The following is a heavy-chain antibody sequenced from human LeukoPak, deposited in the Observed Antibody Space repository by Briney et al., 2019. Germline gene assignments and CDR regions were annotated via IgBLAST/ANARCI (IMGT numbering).Heavy chain of an antibody. J-gene: IGHJ4*02. CDR1: GYTFTSYY. CDR2: INPSGGST. CDR3: ARGRDIVVVPASFDY. Sequence: ASVKVSCEASGYTFTSYYMHWVRQAPGQGLEWMGIINPSGGSTSYAQKFQGRVTMTRDTSTSTVYMELSSLRSEDTAVYYCARGRDIVVVPASFDYWGQGTLVTVSS. D-gene: IGHD2-2*01. V-gene: IGHV1-46*01.